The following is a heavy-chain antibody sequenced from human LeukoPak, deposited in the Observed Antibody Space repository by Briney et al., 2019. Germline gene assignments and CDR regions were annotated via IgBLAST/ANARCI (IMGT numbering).Heavy chain of an antibody. D-gene: IGHD5-24*01. J-gene: IGHJ4*02. CDR2: IYYSGST. Sequence: SETLSLTCTVSGDSISSSGHYWGWIRQPPGKGLEWIGSIYYSGSTNYNPSLKSRLTISGDTSQNQFSLKLTSVTAADTAVYYCARLGTQDGYVDYWGQGTQVTVSS. CDR3: ARLGTQDGYVDY. V-gene: IGHV4-39*01. CDR1: GDSISSSGHY.